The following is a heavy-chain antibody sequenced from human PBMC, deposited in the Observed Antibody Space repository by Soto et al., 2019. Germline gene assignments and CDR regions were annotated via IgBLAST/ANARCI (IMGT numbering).Heavy chain of an antibody. V-gene: IGHV4-30-2*01. J-gene: IGHJ4*02. CDR1: GGSISSGGSS. CDR2: IYHSGST. D-gene: IGHD6-19*01. Sequence: QLQLQESGSGLVKPSQTLSLTCAVSGGSISSGGSSWSWIRQPPGKGLEWIGYIYHSGSTYYNPSLTTRCTIPVDSPKSQFSLKRSSVTAADTAVYYCARAGDSSGPVALGYWGQGTLVTVSS. CDR3: ARAGDSSGPVALGY.